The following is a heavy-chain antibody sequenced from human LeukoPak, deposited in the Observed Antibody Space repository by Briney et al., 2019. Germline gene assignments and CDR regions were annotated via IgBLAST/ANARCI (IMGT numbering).Heavy chain of an antibody. V-gene: IGHV3-30*18. CDR3: AKGPASSWIDYYYYGMDV. D-gene: IGHD6-13*01. CDR1: GFTFSSYG. Sequence: GGSLRLSCAASGFTFSSYGMHWGRQDPGKGLGLVAVISYDGSNQYYADSVKGRFTNSRDNSKNTLYLQMNSLRAEDTAVYYCAKGPASSWIDYYYYGMDVWGQGTTVTVSS. CDR2: ISYDGSNQ. J-gene: IGHJ6*02.